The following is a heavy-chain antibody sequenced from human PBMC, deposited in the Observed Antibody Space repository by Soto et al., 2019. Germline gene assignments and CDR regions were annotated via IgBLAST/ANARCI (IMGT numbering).Heavy chain of an antibody. Sequence: ASVKVSCKASGYTFTSYGISWVRQAPGQGLEWMGRISAYNGNTNYAQNLQGRVTMTTDTSTSTAYMVLNSLTSEDTAVYYCARGLTIFGVVIGYWGQGTLVTVSS. CDR2: ISAYNGNT. J-gene: IGHJ4*02. D-gene: IGHD3-3*01. CDR1: GYTFTSYG. V-gene: IGHV1-18*01. CDR3: ARGLTIFGVVIGY.